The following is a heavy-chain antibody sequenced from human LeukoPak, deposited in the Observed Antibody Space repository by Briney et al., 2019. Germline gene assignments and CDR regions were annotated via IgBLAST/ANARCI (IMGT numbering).Heavy chain of an antibody. D-gene: IGHD3-22*01. CDR2: IYYSGST. CDR1: GGSISSYY. V-gene: IGHV4-59*08. Sequence: SETLSLTCTVAGGSISSYYWSWIRQPPGKGLEWIGYIYYSGSTDYNPSLTSRVTISVDTSKNQSSLKLSSVTAADTAVYYCARQPYYYDSSGYYVYYFDYWGQGTLVTVSS. J-gene: IGHJ4*02. CDR3: ARQPYYYDSSGYYVYYFDY.